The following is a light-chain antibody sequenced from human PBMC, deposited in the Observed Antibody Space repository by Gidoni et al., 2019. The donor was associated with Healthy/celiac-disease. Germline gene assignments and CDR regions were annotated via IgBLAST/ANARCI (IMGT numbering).Light chain of an antibody. Sequence: IQLTQPPSTLSASVGDRVTITCRASQSISSWLAWYQQKPGKAPKLLIYKASSLESGVPSRFSGSGSGTEFTLTISSLQPDDFATYYCQQYNSYSPWTFGQGTKVEIK. J-gene: IGKJ1*01. CDR1: QSISSW. CDR2: KAS. V-gene: IGKV1-5*03. CDR3: QQYNSYSPWT.